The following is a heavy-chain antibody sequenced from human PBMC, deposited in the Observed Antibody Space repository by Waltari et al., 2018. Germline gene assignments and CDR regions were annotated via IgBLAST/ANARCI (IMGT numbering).Heavy chain of an antibody. J-gene: IGHJ5*02. CDR2: VSSNGAYI. D-gene: IGHD7-27*01. Sequence: EVQLMESGGGLVKPGGSLRLPCAASGFNFSTYNMNWVRQAPGKGLEWVSSVSSNGAYIHYGDSVKGRFTISRDNAKTSLYLQMNGLRDEDTAVYYCARGGWGFYLDLWGQGALVTVSS. V-gene: IGHV3-21*01. CDR1: GFNFSTYN. CDR3: ARGGWGFYLDL.